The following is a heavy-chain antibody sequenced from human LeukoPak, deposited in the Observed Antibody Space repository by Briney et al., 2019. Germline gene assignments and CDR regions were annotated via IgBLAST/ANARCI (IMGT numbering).Heavy chain of an antibody. CDR1: GFSFSVYW. V-gene: IGHV3-69-1*01. J-gene: IGHJ4*02. Sequence: TGGSLRLSCAASGFSFSVYWMRWVRQAPGKGPVWVSGISYSSGSIGYVDSVKGRFTISRDNAKNSLYLQMNSLRAEDTAVYYCARVGVGERDYWGQGTLVTVSS. CDR2: ISYSSGSI. D-gene: IGHD2-8*01. CDR3: ARVGVGERDY.